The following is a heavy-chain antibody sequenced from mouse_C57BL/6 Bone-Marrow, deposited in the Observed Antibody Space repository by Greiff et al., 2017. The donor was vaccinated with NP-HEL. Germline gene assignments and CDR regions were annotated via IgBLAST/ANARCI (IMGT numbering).Heavy chain of an antibody. CDR2: IDPANGNT. CDR3: TRGITTVVGYFDY. D-gene: IGHD1-1*01. CDR1: GFNIKNTY. V-gene: IGHV14-3*01. J-gene: IGHJ2*01. Sequence: EVQLQQSVAELVRPGASVKLSCTASGFNIKNTYMHWVKQRPEQGLEWIGRIDPANGNTKYAPKFQGKATITADTSSNTAYLPLSSLPSEDTAIYYCTRGITTVVGYFDYGGQGTTLTVSS.